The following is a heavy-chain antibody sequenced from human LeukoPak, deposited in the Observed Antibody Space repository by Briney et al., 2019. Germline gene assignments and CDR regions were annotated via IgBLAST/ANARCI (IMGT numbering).Heavy chain of an antibody. CDR3: AKVYTIFGVVINSPDY. J-gene: IGHJ4*02. D-gene: IGHD3-3*01. CDR2: ISGSGGST. CDR1: GFTFSSYA. Sequence: PGGSLRLSCAASGFTFSSYAMSWVRQAPGKGLEWVSAISGSGGSTYYADSVKGRFTISRDNSKNTLYLQMNSLRAEDTAVYYCAKVYTIFGVVINSPDYWGQGTLVTVSS. V-gene: IGHV3-23*01.